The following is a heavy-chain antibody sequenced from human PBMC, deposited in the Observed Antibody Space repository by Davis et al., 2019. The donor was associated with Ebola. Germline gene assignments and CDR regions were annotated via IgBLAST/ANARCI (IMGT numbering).Heavy chain of an antibody. J-gene: IGHJ6*03. CDR3: ARGLGGLLVVPAALNYYMDV. D-gene: IGHD2-2*01. CDR2: INPNSGGT. V-gene: IGHV1-2*02. Sequence: ASVKVSCKASGYTFTGYYMHWVRQAPGQGLEWMGWINPNSGGTNYAQKFQGRVTMTRDPSISTAYMELSRLRSDDTAVYYCARGLGGLLVVPAALNYYMDVWGKGTTVTVSS. CDR1: GYTFTGYY.